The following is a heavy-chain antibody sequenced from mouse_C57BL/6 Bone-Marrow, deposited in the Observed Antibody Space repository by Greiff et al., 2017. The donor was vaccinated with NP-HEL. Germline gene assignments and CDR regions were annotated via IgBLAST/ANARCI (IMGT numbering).Heavy chain of an antibody. CDR3: ARFDYGSSYPHWYFDV. D-gene: IGHD1-1*01. Sequence: EVQGVESGPGLAKPSQTLSLTCSVTGYSITSDYWNWIRKFPGNKLEYMGYISYSGSTYYNPSLKSRISITRDTSKNQYYLQLNSVTTEDTATYYCARFDYGSSYPHWYFDVWGTGTTVTVSS. CDR2: ISYSGST. CDR1: GYSITSDY. J-gene: IGHJ1*03. V-gene: IGHV3-8*01.